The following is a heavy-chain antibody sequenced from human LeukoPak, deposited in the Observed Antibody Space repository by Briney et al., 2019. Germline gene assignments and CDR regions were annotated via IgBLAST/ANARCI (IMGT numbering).Heavy chain of an antibody. CDR1: GGSFCGYY. CDR3: ARTGYSSGKSFDY. V-gene: IGHV4-34*01. D-gene: IGHD6-19*01. Sequence: SETLSLTCAVYGGSFCGYYWSWIRQPPGQGLEWIGEINHSGSTNYNPSLKSRVTISVDTSKNQFSLKLSSVTAADTAVYYCARTGYSSGKSFDYWGQGTLVTVSS. CDR2: INHSGST. J-gene: IGHJ4*02.